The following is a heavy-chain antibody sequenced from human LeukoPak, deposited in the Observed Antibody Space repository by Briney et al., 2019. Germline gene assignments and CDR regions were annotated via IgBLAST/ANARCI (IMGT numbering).Heavy chain of an antibody. J-gene: IGHJ3*02. CDR2: LYYVANS. Sequence: SETLSLTCTVSGDSINSWSYYWVWTRPPPGEGLEWFGYLYYVANSHYNPSLKSRVTISADTSNNQFSLNLSSGTATDTAVYYCARKNEILIGYAFDIWGQGTVVTVSP. CDR3: ARKNEILIGYAFDI. V-gene: IGHV4-39*01. D-gene: IGHD3-9*01. CDR1: GDSINSWSYY.